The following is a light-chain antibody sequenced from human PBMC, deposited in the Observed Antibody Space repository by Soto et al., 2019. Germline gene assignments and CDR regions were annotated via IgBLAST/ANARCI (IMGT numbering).Light chain of an antibody. Sequence: QSALTQPASVSGSPGQSITISCTGTSSDVGAYNYVSWYQQHPGKAPKLMIYEVRNRPSGVSDRFSGSRSGNTASLTISGLQAEDESDYYCSSYTSYSTVVFGGGTKLTVL. J-gene: IGLJ2*01. CDR2: EVR. V-gene: IGLV2-14*01. CDR3: SSYTSYSTVV. CDR1: SSDVGAYNY.